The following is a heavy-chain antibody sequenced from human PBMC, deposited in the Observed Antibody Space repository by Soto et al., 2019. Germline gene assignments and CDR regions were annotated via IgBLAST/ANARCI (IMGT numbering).Heavy chain of an antibody. CDR2: ISGSGGST. D-gene: IGHD3-10*01. V-gene: IGHV3-23*01. CDR3: ADSGSYWPPLDY. J-gene: IGHJ4*02. CDR1: GFTFSSYA. Sequence: GGSLRLSCAASGFTFSSYAMRWVRQAPGKGLEWVSAISGSGGSTYYADSVKGRFTISRDNSKNTLYLQMNSLRAEDTAVYYCADSGSYWPPLDYWGQGTLVTVSS.